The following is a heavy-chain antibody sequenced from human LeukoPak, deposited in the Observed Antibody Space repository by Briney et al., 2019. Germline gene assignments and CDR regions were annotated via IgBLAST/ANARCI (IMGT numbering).Heavy chain of an antibody. Sequence: PSETLSLTCTVSGGSISSYYWSWIRQSPGKGLEWIGYIYYSGSTNFNPSLKSRVTISVDTSKNQFSLKLSSVTAADTAVYYCASGSSSSVGYFDYWGQGTLVTVSS. CDR3: ASGSSSSVGYFDY. J-gene: IGHJ4*02. V-gene: IGHV4-59*01. CDR2: IYYSGST. D-gene: IGHD6-6*01. CDR1: GGSISSYY.